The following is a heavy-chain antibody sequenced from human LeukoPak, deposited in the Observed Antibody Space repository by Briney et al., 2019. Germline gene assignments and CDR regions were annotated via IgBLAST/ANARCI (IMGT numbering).Heavy chain of an antibody. Sequence: GGSLRLSCAASGFTFTSYVMSWVRQAPGKGLEWVSGICGRGGRTNYADSVKGRFTLSRDNSKNTLYLQMNSLRAEDTALYYCAKTSWYCSGGSCSNWFDPWGQGTLVTVSS. J-gene: IGHJ5*02. CDR2: ICGRGGRT. CDR1: GFTFTSYV. CDR3: AKTSWYCSGGSCSNWFDP. V-gene: IGHV3-23*01. D-gene: IGHD2-15*01.